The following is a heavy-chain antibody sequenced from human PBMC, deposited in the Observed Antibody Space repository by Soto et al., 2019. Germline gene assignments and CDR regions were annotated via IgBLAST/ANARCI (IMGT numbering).Heavy chain of an antibody. CDR3: ARVDTLHDAFDI. CDR1: GYTFTTYG. CDR2: ISAYNGDT. Sequence: QVQLVQSGAEVKKPGASVKVSCRASGYTFTTYGITWVRQAPGQGLEWMGWISAYNGDTYYAQKLQGRVTLTADTSTSTAYVELRSLRSADTALYYCARVDTLHDAFDIWGQGTMVTVSS. J-gene: IGHJ3*02. V-gene: IGHV1-18*04.